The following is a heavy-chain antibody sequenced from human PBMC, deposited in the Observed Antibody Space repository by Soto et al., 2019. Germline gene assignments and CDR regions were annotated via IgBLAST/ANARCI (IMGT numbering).Heavy chain of an antibody. CDR2: ISASGGTT. Sequence: GGSLRLSCAASGFTFSNHAMTWVRQAPGKGLDWVSVISASGGTTYYADSVQGRFTISRDNSKNTLFLQMSSLRAEDTAVYYCAKDLGPPDFDYWGQGTLVTVSS. CDR3: AKDLGPPDFDY. V-gene: IGHV3-23*01. CDR1: GFTFSNHA. J-gene: IGHJ4*02.